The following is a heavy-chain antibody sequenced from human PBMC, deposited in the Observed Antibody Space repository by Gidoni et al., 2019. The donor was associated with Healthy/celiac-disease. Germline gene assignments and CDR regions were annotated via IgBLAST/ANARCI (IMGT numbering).Heavy chain of an antibody. J-gene: IGHJ2*01. CDR2: INHSGST. CDR1: GGSFSGYY. V-gene: IGHV4-34*01. CDR3: ARVSPIAAAGTWYFDL. D-gene: IGHD6-13*01. Sequence: QVQLQQWGAGLLKPSETLSLTCAVSGGSFSGYYWSWIRQPPGKGLEWIGEINHSGSTNYNPSLKSRVTISVDTSKNQFSLKLSSVTAADTAVYYCARVSPIAAAGTWYFDLWGRGTLVTVSS.